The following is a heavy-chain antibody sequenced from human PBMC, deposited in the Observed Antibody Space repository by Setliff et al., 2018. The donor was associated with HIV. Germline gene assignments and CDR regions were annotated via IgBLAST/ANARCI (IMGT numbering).Heavy chain of an antibody. V-gene: IGHV3-30-3*01. CDR2: MSTGGGIK. CDR3: ARALLVWSLDYFYYMDV. Sequence: PGGSLRLSCAATGFTFSSYVLHWVRQAPGKGLEWVAVMSTGGGIKICADSVKGRFTISRDNSRNTLFLQMNSLRAEDTAVYYCARALLVWSLDYFYYMDVWGKGTTVTVSS. J-gene: IGHJ6*03. CDR1: GFTFSSYV. D-gene: IGHD3-3*01.